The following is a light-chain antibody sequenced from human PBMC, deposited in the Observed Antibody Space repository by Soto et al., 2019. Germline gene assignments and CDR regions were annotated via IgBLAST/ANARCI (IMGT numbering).Light chain of an antibody. V-gene: IGKV3-20*01. CDR3: QQYGTSPFT. J-gene: IGKJ3*01. CDR2: GAS. CDR1: QSVTSRN. Sequence: EIVLTQSPGTLSLSPGERATLSCRASQSVTSRNLAWYQQKPGQAPRLLIYGASSGATGIPDRFSGSGSGTDFTLTISRLEPEDFAVYYCQQYGTSPFTFGPGTTVDI.